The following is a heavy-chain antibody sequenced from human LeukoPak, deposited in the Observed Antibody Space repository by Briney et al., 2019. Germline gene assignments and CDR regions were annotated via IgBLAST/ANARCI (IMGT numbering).Heavy chain of an antibody. Sequence: SETLSLTCTVSGGSISSYYWSWIRQPAGKGLEWIGEINHSGSTNYNPSLKSRVTISVDTSKNQFSLKLSSVTAADTAVYYCARVGSSWLFDYWGQGTLVTVSS. D-gene: IGHD6-13*01. V-gene: IGHV4-34*01. J-gene: IGHJ4*02. CDR2: INHSGST. CDR1: GGSISSYY. CDR3: ARVGSSWLFDY.